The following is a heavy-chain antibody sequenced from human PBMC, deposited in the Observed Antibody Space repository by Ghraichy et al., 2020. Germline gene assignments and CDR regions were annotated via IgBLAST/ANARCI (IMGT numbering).Heavy chain of an antibody. CDR3: ARSLGYCSGGSCSPGYYYYMDV. CDR1: GGSISSSSYY. D-gene: IGHD2-15*01. Sequence: SQTLSLTCTVSGGSISSSSYYWGWIRQPPGKGLEWIGSIYYSGSTYYNPSLKSRVTISVDTSKNQFSLKLSSVTAADTAVYYCARSLGYCSGGSCSPGYYYYMDVWGKGTTVTVSS. V-gene: IGHV4-39*01. J-gene: IGHJ6*03. CDR2: IYYSGST.